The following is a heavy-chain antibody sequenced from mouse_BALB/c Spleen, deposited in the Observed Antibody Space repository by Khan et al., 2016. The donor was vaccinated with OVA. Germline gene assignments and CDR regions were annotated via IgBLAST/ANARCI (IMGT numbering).Heavy chain of an antibody. CDR2: INPSTGYI. J-gene: IGHJ3*01. V-gene: IGHV1-7*01. CDR1: GYTFTTYW. Sequence: QIQLVQSGAELAKPGASVKMSCTASGYTFTTYWMHWVKQRPGQGLEWIGYINPSTGYIEYNQKFKDKATLTTDESSSTAYMQMNSLTSEDSAVYYCARRGVYGIFAYWGQGTLVTVSA. CDR3: ARRGVYGIFAY. D-gene: IGHD2-1*01.